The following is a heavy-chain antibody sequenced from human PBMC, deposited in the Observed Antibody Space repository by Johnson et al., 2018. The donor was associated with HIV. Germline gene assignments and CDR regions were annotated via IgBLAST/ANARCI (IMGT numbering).Heavy chain of an antibody. CDR3: ARGGARSSGYYSAFDI. CDR1: GFTFSNAW. J-gene: IGHJ3*02. CDR2: IKSKTDGGTT. D-gene: IGHD3-22*01. Sequence: VQLVESGGGLVKPGGSLRLSCAASGFTFSNAWMSWVRQAPGKGLEWVGRIKSKTDGGTTDYAAPVKGRFTISRDDSKNTLYLQMNSLKTEDTAVYYCARGGARSSGYYSAFDIWGQGTMVTVSS. V-gene: IGHV3-15*01.